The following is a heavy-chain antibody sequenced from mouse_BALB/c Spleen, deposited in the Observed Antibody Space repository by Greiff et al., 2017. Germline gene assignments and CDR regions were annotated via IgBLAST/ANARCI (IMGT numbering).Heavy chain of an antibody. J-gene: IGHJ4*01. CDR1: GYTFTDHA. CDR3: KRSYYYAMDY. V-gene: IGHV1S53*02. CDR2: ISHGNGDI. Sequence: QVQLQQSDAELVKPGASVKISCKASGYTFTDHAIHWVKQKPEQGLEWIGYISHGNGDIKYHEKFKDKATLTADKSSSTAYMQLNSLTSEDSAVYFCKRSYYYAMDYWGQGTSVTVSS.